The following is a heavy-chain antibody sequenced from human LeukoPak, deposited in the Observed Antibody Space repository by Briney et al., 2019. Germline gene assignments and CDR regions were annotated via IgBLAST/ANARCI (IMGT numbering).Heavy chain of an antibody. CDR1: GFTFSSYA. CDR3: AREGFSRGYYYYYYMDV. D-gene: IGHD6-13*01. V-gene: IGHV3-30*09. J-gene: IGHJ6*03. Sequence: GGSLRLSCAASGFTFSSYAMHWVRQAPGKGLEWVAVISCDGSNKYYADSVKGRFAISRDNSKNTLYLQMNSLRAEDTAVYYCAREGFSRGYYYYYYMDVWGKGTTVTVSS. CDR2: ISCDGSNK.